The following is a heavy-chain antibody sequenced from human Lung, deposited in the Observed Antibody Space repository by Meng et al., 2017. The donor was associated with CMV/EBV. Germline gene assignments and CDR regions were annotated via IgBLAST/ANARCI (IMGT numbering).Heavy chain of an antibody. Sequence: YYWTWIRQSPGKGLEWIGEISHRGGTNYNPSLKSRVIISLDTSKNQFSLKLTSLTAADTAFYYCARGLGYCNSASCYSYQYYGMDVWGQGTTVTVSS. CDR2: ISHRGGT. V-gene: IGHV4-34*01. CDR1: YY. CDR3: ARGLGYCNSASCYSYQYYGMDV. J-gene: IGHJ6*02. D-gene: IGHD2-2*01.